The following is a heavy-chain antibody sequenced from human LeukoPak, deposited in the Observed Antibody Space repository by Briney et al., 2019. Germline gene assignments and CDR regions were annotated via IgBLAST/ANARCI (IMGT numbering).Heavy chain of an antibody. J-gene: IGHJ3*02. Sequence: SETLSLTCTVSGGSISSYYWSWIRQPPGKGLEWIGYIYYSGSTNYNPSLKSRVAISVDTSKNQFSLKLSSVTAADTAVYYCARLKGIAAAGTVLFAFDIWGQGTMVTVSS. CDR1: GGSISSYY. V-gene: IGHV4-59*08. CDR2: IYYSGST. D-gene: IGHD6-13*01. CDR3: ARLKGIAAAGTVLFAFDI.